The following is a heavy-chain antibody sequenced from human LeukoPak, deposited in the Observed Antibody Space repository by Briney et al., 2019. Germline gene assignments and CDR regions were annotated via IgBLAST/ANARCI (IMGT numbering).Heavy chain of an antibody. Sequence: GGSLRLSCAASGFTFSSYSMNWVRQAPGKGLEWVSSISSSSSYIYYADSVKGRFTVSRDNAKNSLYLQMNSLRAEDTAIYYCARDNYSGSRYFDHWGQGTLVTVSS. CDR2: ISSSSSYI. V-gene: IGHV3-21*01. J-gene: IGHJ4*02. D-gene: IGHD1-26*01. CDR1: GFTFSSYS. CDR3: ARDNYSGSRYFDH.